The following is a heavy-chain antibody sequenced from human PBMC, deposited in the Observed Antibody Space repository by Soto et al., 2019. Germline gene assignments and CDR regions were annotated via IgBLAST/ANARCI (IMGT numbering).Heavy chain of an antibody. CDR3: ARYSSGWHDAFDI. CDR2: IYYSGST. CDR1: GGSISSYY. Sequence: PSETLSLTCTVSGGSISSYYWSWIRQPPGKGLEWIGYIYYSGSTNYNPSLKSRVTISVDTSNNQFSLKLSPVTAADTAVYYCARYSSGWHDAFDIWGQGTMVTVSS. J-gene: IGHJ3*02. D-gene: IGHD6-19*01. V-gene: IGHV4-59*01.